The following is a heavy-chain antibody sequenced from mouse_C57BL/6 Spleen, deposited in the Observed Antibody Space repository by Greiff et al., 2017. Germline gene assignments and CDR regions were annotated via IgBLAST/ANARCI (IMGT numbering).Heavy chain of an antibody. Sequence: QVQLKESGPGILQPSQTLSLTCSFSGFSLSTFGMGVGWIRQPPGRGLEWLAHIWWDDDKYYNPALKSRLTISKDTSKNQVFLKIANVDTADTATYYCARIGYYGSSYWYFDVWGTGTTVTVSS. J-gene: IGHJ1*03. CDR3: ARIGYYGSSYWYFDV. D-gene: IGHD1-1*01. CDR2: IWWDDDK. V-gene: IGHV8-8*01. CDR1: GFSLSTFGMG.